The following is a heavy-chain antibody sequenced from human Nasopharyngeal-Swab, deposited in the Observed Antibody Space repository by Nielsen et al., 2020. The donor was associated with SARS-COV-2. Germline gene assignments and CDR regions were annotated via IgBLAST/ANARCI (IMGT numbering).Heavy chain of an antibody. Sequence: ASVKVSCKASGYTFTSYGISWVRQAPGQGLEWMGWISAYNGNTNYAQKLQGRVTMTTDTSTSTAYMELRSLRSDDTAVYYCARTIEYSSFRALYYFDYWGQGTLVTVSS. J-gene: IGHJ4*02. CDR1: GYTFTSYG. CDR2: ISAYNGNT. D-gene: IGHD6-6*01. CDR3: ARTIEYSSFRALYYFDY. V-gene: IGHV1-18*01.